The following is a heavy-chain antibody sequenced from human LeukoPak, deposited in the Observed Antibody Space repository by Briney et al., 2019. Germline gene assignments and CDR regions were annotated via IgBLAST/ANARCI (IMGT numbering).Heavy chain of an antibody. Sequence: SETLSLTCTVSGGSFSSFFWNWIRQPPGKGLEWIGFIFHSGRTDYNPSLKSRATISLDTSKNQFSLTLSSVTAADTAVFYCARGFDGYNFFDYWGQGTLVTVSS. CDR2: IFHSGRT. CDR1: GGSFSSFF. J-gene: IGHJ4*02. D-gene: IGHD5-24*01. CDR3: ARGFDGYNFFDY. V-gene: IGHV4-59*08.